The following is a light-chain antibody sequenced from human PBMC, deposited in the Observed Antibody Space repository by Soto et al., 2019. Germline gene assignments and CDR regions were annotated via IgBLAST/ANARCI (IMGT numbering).Light chain of an antibody. CDR1: QSVKNNY. CDR2: GVF. Sequence: ETVLTQSPGTVSLSPGERATLSCKTSQSVKNNYLAWYQQRPGQAPRLLIYGVFNSAAGVPDRFSGSGSGTDFTLTISGLEPEDCAVYYCQHYDGSPRTFVQGTKLEIK. J-gene: IGKJ2*01. V-gene: IGKV3-20*01. CDR3: QHYDGSPRT.